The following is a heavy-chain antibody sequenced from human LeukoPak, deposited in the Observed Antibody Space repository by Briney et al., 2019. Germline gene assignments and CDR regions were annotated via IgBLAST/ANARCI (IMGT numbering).Heavy chain of an antibody. CDR1: GFTVSSNY. D-gene: IGHD3-3*01. Sequence: GGFLRLSCAASGFTVSSNYMSWVRQAPGKGLEWVSVIYSGGSTYYADSVKGRFTISRDNSKNTLYLQMNSLRAEDTAVYYCARAPDLDWYFDLWGRGTLVTVSS. J-gene: IGHJ2*01. CDR3: ARAPDLDWYFDL. V-gene: IGHV3-53*01. CDR2: IYSGGST.